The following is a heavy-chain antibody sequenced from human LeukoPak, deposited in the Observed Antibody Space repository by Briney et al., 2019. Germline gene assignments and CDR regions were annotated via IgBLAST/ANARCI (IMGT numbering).Heavy chain of an antibody. J-gene: IGHJ4*02. CDR3: ARVTVSSSEVIFDY. Sequence: PGGSLRLSCAASGFTFSSYWMHWVRQAPGKGLVWVSRINSDGSTITYADSVKGRFTISRDNARNTLYLQMNSLRAEDTAVYYCARVTVSSSEVIFDYWGQESLVTVSS. CDR2: INSDGSTI. D-gene: IGHD1-20*01. V-gene: IGHV3-74*01. CDR1: GFTFSSYW.